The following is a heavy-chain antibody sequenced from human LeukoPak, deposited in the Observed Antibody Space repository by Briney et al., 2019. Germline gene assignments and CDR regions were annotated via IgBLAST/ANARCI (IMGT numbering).Heavy chain of an antibody. CDR3: ARGYCSGGRCYSGFYFDY. J-gene: IGHJ4*02. CDR1: GFTFSSYW. Sequence: GGSLRLSCAASGFTFSSYWMSWVRQAPGKGLEWVANIKQDGSEKYYVDSVKGRFTISRDNAKNSLYLQMNSLRAEDTAVYYCARGYCSGGRCYSGFYFDYWGQGTLVTVSS. V-gene: IGHV3-7*01. CDR2: IKQDGSEK. D-gene: IGHD2-15*01.